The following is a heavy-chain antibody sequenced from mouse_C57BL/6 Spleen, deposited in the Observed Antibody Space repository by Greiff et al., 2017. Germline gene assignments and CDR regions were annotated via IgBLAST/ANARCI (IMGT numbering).Heavy chain of an antibody. V-gene: IGHV14-1*01. Sequence: VQLQQSGAELVRPGASVKLSCTASGFNIKDYYMHWVKQRPEQGLEWIGRIDPEDGDTEYAPKFQGKATMTADTSSNTAYLHLSSLTSEDTAVYYCTTWANYYGSSHFAYWGQGTLVTVSA. CDR3: TTWANYYGSSHFAY. CDR1: GFNIKDYY. J-gene: IGHJ3*01. CDR2: IDPEDGDT. D-gene: IGHD1-1*01.